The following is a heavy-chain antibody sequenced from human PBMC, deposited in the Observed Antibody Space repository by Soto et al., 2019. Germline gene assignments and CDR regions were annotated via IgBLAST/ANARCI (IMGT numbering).Heavy chain of an antibody. Sequence: QITVKESGPTLVTPTQTLTLTCTFSGFSFSTSGAGVGWIRRPPGKALEWHALIFWNADRRYTPSLNSRLTITKDTSKNQVVLTMSNLDPVDTATYFCAHRRGASTTGGAFDSWGLGTKVTVSS. D-gene: IGHD1-1*01. CDR1: GFSFSTSGAG. CDR2: IFWNADR. V-gene: IGHV2-5*01. J-gene: IGHJ3*02. CDR3: AHRRGASTTGGAFDS.